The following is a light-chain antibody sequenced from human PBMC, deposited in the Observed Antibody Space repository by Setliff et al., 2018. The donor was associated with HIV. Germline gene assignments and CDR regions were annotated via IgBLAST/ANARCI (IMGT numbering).Light chain of an antibody. CDR1: RSDVGGYNY. V-gene: IGLV2-14*03. CDR2: DVS. J-gene: IGLJ1*01. Sequence: SALTQAASVSGSPGQSITMSCTGTRSDVGGYNYVSWYQQHPGKAPKLMIYDVSNRPSGVSNRFSGSKSGNTASLTISGLQAGDEADYYCSSYTSTSTLCVFGTGTKVTVL. CDR3: SSYTSTSTLCV.